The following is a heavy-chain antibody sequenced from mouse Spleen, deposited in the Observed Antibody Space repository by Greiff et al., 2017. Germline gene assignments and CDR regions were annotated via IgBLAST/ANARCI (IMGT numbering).Heavy chain of an antibody. V-gene: IGHV1-69*01. D-gene: IGHD1-1*01. J-gene: IGHJ1*01. CDR1: GYTFTSYW. Sequence: QVHVKQPGAELVMPGASVKLSCKASGYTFTSYWMHWVKQRPGQGLEWIGEIDPSDSYTNYNQKFKGKATLTVDKSSSTAYMQLSSLTSEDSAVYYCARTDTTVVATGWYFDVWGAGTTVTVSS. CDR2: IDPSDSYT. CDR3: ARTDTTVVATGWYFDV.